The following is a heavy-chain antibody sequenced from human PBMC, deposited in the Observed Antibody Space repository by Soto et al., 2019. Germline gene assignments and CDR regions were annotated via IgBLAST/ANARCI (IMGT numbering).Heavy chain of an antibody. J-gene: IGHJ6*03. CDR1: GFTFSSYW. V-gene: IGHV3-74*01. CDR3: ARDGVRVITFGGVIVPNYYYYYYMDV. CDR2: INSDGSST. D-gene: IGHD3-16*02. Sequence: EVQLVESGGGLVQPGGSLRLSCAASGFTFSSYWMHWVRQAPGKGLVWVSRINSDGSSTSYADSVKGRFTISRDNAKNTLYLQMNSLRAEDTAVYYCARDGVRVITFGGVIVPNYYYYYYMDVWGKGTTVTVSS.